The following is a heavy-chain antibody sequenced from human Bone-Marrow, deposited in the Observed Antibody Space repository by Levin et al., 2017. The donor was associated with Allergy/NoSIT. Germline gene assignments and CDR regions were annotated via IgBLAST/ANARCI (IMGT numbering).Heavy chain of an antibody. J-gene: IGHJ3*02. CDR2: ISSSTTYI. D-gene: IGHD3-16*01. CDR3: AREFVTPDWGAFDI. Sequence: PGGSLRLSCAASGFTFHSYSMNWVRQAPGKGLEWVASISSSTTYIHYADSVKGRFTVSRVNARNSLSLQMNSLRADDTAMYYCAREFVTPDWGAFDIWGQGTMVTVSS. CDR1: GFTFHSYS. V-gene: IGHV3-21*01.